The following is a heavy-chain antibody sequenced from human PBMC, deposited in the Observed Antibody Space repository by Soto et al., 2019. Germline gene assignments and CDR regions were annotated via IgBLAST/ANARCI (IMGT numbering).Heavy chain of an antibody. J-gene: IGHJ4*02. V-gene: IGHV1-69*13. CDR3: ATTVPAAPAYFDY. Sequence: AASVKVSCKASGYTFSSSAMHWVRQAPGQGLEWMGGINPIFGTANYAQKFQGRVTITVDESTSTAYMELSSLRSEDTAVYYCATTVPAAPAYFDYWGQGTLVTVSS. CDR2: INPIFGTA. D-gene: IGHD2-2*01. CDR1: GYTFSSSA.